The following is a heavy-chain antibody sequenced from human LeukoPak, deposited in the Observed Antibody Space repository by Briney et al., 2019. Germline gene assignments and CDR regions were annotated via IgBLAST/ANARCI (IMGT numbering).Heavy chain of an antibody. V-gene: IGHV3-20*04. J-gene: IGHJ5*02. CDR2: LNWNGDTK. Sequence: GGSLRLSCAASGFTFDDYAMNWVRQVPGKGLEWVSGLNWNGDTKGYADSVKGRFTISRDNAKNSLYLQVNSLRAEDTAVYYCARSPTFRGWFDPWGQGTLVTVSS. D-gene: IGHD2/OR15-2a*01. CDR1: GFTFDDYA. CDR3: ARSPTFRGWFDP.